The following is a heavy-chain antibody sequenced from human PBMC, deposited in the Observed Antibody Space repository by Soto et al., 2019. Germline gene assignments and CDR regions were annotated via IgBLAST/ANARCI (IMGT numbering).Heavy chain of an antibody. CDR1: GFTFSSYW. Sequence: PGGSLRLSCAASGFTFSSYWMSWVRQAPGKGLEWVANIKQDGSEKYYVDSVKGRFTISRDNAKNSLYLQMNSLRAEDTAVYYCARFYYDSSGYPPSPYYYYYGMDVWGQGTTVTVS. D-gene: IGHD3-22*01. CDR3: ARFYYDSSGYPPSPYYYYYGMDV. CDR2: IKQDGSEK. J-gene: IGHJ6*02. V-gene: IGHV3-7*04.